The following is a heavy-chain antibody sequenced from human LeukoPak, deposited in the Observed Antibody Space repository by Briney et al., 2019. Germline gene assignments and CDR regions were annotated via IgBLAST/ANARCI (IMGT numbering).Heavy chain of an antibody. CDR3: ARETDYDFWSGYTDNSQIDY. Sequence: PSETLSLTCAVYGGSFSGYYWSWIRQPPGKGLEWIGEINHSGSTNYNPSLKSRVTISVDTSKNQFSLKLSSVTAADTAVYYCARETDYDFWSGYTDNSQIDYRGRGTLVTVSS. CDR1: GGSFSGYY. V-gene: IGHV4-34*01. J-gene: IGHJ4*02. CDR2: INHSGST. D-gene: IGHD3-3*01.